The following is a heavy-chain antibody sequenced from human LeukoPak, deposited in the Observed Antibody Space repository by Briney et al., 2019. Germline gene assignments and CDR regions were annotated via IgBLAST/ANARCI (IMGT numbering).Heavy chain of an antibody. CDR1: GYTFTGYY. CDR2: INPNSGGT. CDR3: ARDLLIFGVGGFDY. D-gene: IGHD3-3*01. V-gene: IGHV1-2*02. Sequence: GASVRVSCEASGYTFTGYYMHWVRQAPGQGLEWMGWINPNSGGTNYAQKFQGRVTMTRDTSISTAYMELSRLRSDDTAVYYCARDLLIFGVGGFDYWGQGTLVTVSS. J-gene: IGHJ4*02.